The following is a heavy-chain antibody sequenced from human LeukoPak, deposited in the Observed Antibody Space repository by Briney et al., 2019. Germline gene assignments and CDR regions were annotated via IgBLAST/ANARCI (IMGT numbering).Heavy chain of an antibody. V-gene: IGHV4-39*07. J-gene: IGHJ3*02. CDR1: GGSISSGSYY. D-gene: IGHD1-26*01. CDR2: MYRSESEST. Sequence: ASETLSLTCTVSGGSISSGSYYWSWIRQPPGKGLEWIGSMYRSESESTYYNPSLKSRVTISVDTSKNQFSLKLSSVTAADTAVYYCARDQVRWEDAFDIWGQGTMVTVSS. CDR3: ARDQVRWEDAFDI.